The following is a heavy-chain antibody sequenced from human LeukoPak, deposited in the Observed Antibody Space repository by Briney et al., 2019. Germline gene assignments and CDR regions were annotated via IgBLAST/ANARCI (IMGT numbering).Heavy chain of an antibody. J-gene: IGHJ6*03. D-gene: IGHD2/OR15-2a*01. CDR1: GFTFSSYS. CDR3: ARDNLYPENYYYYYMDV. Sequence: AGGSLRLSCAASGFTFSSYSMNWVRQAPGKGLEWVSYISSSSSTIYYADSVKGRFTISRDNAKNSLYLQMNSLRAEDTAVYYCARDNLYPENYYYYYMDVWGKGTTVTVSS. V-gene: IGHV3-48*01. CDR2: ISSSSSTI.